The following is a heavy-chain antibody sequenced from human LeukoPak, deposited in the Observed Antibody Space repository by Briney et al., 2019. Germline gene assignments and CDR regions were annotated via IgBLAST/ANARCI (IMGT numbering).Heavy chain of an antibody. J-gene: IGHJ4*02. CDR2: ISYDGSNK. V-gene: IGHV3-30-3*01. CDR1: GFTFSSYA. D-gene: IGHD3-10*01. CDR3: ARDPFYYYGSGSYPAGYFDY. Sequence: PGGSLRLSCAASGFTFSSYAMHWVRQAPGKGLEWVAVISYDGSNKYYADSVKGRFTISRDNSKNTLYLQMNSLRAEDTAVYYCARDPFYYYGSGSYPAGYFDYWGQGTLVTVSS.